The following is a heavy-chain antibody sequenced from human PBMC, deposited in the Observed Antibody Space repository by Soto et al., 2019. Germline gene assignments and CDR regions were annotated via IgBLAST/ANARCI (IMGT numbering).Heavy chain of an antibody. CDR2: IYPGDSDT. D-gene: IGHD5-12*01. V-gene: IGHV5-51*01. Sequence: PGESLKISCKGSGYSFTSYWIGWVRQMPGKGLEWMGIIYPGDSDTRYSPSFQGQVTISADRSISTAYLQWSSLKASDTAMYYCARHGTSGYDYYYCGMDVWGQGTTVTVSS. J-gene: IGHJ6*02. CDR1: GYSFTSYW. CDR3: ARHGTSGYDYYYCGMDV.